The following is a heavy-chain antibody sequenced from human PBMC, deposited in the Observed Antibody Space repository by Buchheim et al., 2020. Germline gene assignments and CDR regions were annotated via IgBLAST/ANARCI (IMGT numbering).Heavy chain of an antibody. CDR1: GFTFSAYS. Sequence: EVQLVESGGGLVKPGGSLRLSCAASGFTFSAYSMKWVRQAPGKGLDWVSSISSTSASMYYADSVKGRFTISRDNARNSLVLQMNSLRAEDTAIYYCVTLLNGYGDNWGQGTL. J-gene: IGHJ4*02. V-gene: IGHV3-21*01. CDR2: ISSTSASM. D-gene: IGHD5-12*01. CDR3: VTLLNGYGDN.